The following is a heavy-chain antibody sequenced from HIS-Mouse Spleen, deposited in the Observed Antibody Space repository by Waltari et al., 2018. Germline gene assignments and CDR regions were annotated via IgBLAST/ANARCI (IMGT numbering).Heavy chain of an antibody. CDR2: IYYSGST. D-gene: IGHD3-10*01. CDR1: GGAISSSSCY. J-gene: IGHJ3*02. Sequence: QLQLQESGPGLVKPSETLSLTCTVSGGAISSSSCYWGCIRQPPGKGLEWIGSIYYSGSTYYNPSLKSRVTISVDTSKNQFSLKLSSVTAADTAVYYCARDGITMVRGAPDAFDIWGQGTMVTVSS. CDR3: ARDGITMVRGAPDAFDI. V-gene: IGHV4-39*07.